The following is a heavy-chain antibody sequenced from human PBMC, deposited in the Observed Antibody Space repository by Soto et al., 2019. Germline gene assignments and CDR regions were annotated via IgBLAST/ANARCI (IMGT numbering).Heavy chain of an antibody. Sequence: SETLSLTCAVYGGSFSGYYWSWIRQPPGKGLEWIGEINHSGSTNYNPSLKSRVTISVDTSKNQFSLKLSSVTAADTAVYYCARHIVVPAAKKAYYYYYMDVWGKGTTVTVSS. CDR1: GGSFSGYY. CDR3: ARHIVVPAAKKAYYYYYMDV. J-gene: IGHJ6*03. V-gene: IGHV4-34*01. CDR2: INHSGST. D-gene: IGHD2-2*01.